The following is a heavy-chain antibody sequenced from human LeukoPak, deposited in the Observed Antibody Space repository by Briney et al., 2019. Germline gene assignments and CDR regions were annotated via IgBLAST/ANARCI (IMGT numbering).Heavy chain of an antibody. D-gene: IGHD3-10*01. CDR2: INTNTGNP. J-gene: IGHJ4*02. V-gene: IGHV7-4-1*02. Sequence: ASVKVSCKASGYTFKNYAMNWVRQAPGQGLEWMGWINTNTGNPTYAQGFTGRFVFSLDTSVSTAYLLISSLKAEDTAVYYCARDYYTSASYYWGQGTLVTVSS. CDR3: ARDYYTSASYY. CDR1: GYTFKNYA.